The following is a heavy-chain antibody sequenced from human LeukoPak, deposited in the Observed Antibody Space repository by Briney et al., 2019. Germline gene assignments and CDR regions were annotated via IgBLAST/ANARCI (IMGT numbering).Heavy chain of an antibody. CDR1: GFTVSSNY. D-gene: IGHD3-3*02. J-gene: IGHJ3*02. V-gene: IGHV3-66*04. CDR3: ARQLLPQISFLEWSNDAFDI. Sequence: GGSLRLSCAASGFTVSSNYMAWVRQPPGKGLEWVSVIFGGGGTYYAGSVRGRFTISRDNSQNTLFLQMNSLRAEDTAVYYCARQLLPQISFLEWSNDAFDIWGQGTMVTVSS. CDR2: IFGGGGT.